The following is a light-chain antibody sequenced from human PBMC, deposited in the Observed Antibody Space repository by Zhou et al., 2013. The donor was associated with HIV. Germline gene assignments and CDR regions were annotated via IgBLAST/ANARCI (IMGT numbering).Light chain of an antibody. V-gene: IGKV1-5*03. J-gene: IGKJ4*01. Sequence: DIQMTQSPSTLSASVGDRVTITCRASQDIRTWVAWYQQKPGKVPKLLIYKASSLESGVPSRFSGSGFGTEFTLTISNLQPEDFATYSCQHTFTTPITFGGGTKVEIK. CDR2: KAS. CDR3: QHTFTTPIT. CDR1: QDIRTW.